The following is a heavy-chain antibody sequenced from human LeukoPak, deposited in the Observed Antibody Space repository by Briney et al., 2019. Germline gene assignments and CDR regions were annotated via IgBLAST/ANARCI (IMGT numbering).Heavy chain of an antibody. V-gene: IGHV3-74*01. Sequence: GGSLRLSCAASGFTFSSYWMHWVRQAPGKGLVWVSRIKSDGSSTSYADSVKGRFTISRDNAKNTLYLQMNSLRAEDTAVYYCARSASALAHMDVWGKGTTVTVSS. CDR1: GFTFSSYW. D-gene: IGHD6-6*01. CDR3: ARSASALAHMDV. CDR2: IKSDGSST. J-gene: IGHJ6*03.